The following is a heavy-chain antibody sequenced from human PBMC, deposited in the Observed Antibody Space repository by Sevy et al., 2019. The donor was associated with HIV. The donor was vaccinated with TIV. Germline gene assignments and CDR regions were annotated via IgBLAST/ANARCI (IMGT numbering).Heavy chain of an antibody. CDR3: AKPIRITMIVVGAFDI. Sequence: GGSLRLSCAASGFTFSSYAMSWVRQAPGKGLEWVSAISGSGGSTYYADSVKGRFTISRDNSKNTLYLQMNSLRAEDTAVYYCAKPIRITMIVVGAFDIWGQRTMVTVSS. D-gene: IGHD3-22*01. CDR2: ISGSGGST. CDR1: GFTFSSYA. J-gene: IGHJ3*02. V-gene: IGHV3-23*01.